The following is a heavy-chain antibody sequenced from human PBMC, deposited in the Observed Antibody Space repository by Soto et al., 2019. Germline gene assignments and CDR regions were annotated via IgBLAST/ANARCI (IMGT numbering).Heavy chain of an antibody. CDR2: MNPNSGNT. Sequence: ASVKVSCKASGYTFTSYDINWVRQATGQGLEWMGWMNPNSGNTGYAQKFQGRVTMTRNTSISTAYMELSSLRSDDTAVYYCARLYIVGTTMSYGMDVWGQGTTVTVSS. CDR1: GYTFTSYD. D-gene: IGHD1-26*01. CDR3: ARLYIVGTTMSYGMDV. V-gene: IGHV1-8*01. J-gene: IGHJ6*02.